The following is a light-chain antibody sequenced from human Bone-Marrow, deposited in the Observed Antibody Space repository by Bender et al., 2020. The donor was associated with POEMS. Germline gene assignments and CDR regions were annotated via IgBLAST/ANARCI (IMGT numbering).Light chain of an antibody. V-gene: IGLV2-23*02. CDR3: CSYAGSSTWV. CDR2: EVT. Sequence: QSALTQPASVSGSPGQSSTISCTGTSSDVGSYNLVSWYQQHPGKAPKLLIHEVTKRPSGVSNRFSGSKSGNTASLTISGLQAEDEADYYCCSYAGSSTWVFGGGTKLTVL. CDR1: SSDVGSYNL. J-gene: IGLJ3*02.